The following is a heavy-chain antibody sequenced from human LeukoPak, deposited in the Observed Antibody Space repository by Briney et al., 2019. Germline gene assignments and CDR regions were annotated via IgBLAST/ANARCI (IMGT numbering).Heavy chain of an antibody. CDR2: INHSGST. D-gene: IGHD2-2*02. CDR1: GGSFSGYY. CDR3: ARETRGYCSSTSCYSYYYMDV. V-gene: IGHV4-34*01. J-gene: IGHJ6*03. Sequence: PSETLSLTCAVYGGSFSGYYWSWIRQPPGKGLEWIGEINHSGSTNYNPSLKSRVTISLDTSKNQFSLKLSSVTAADTAVYYCARETRGYCSSTSCYSYYYMDVWGKGTTVTVSS.